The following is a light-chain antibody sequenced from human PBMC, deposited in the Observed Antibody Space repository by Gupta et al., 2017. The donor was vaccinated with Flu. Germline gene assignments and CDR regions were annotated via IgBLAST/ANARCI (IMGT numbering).Light chain of an antibody. CDR2: KVT. CDR1: RSLLHSDGNTF. Sequence: DVVMTQSPLSLPVTLGQPASVSCRSSRSLLHSDGNTFLYWFHQRPGQSPRRLIYKVTNRDSGVPDSFSGSGSGTDFTLEIIRGEAEDVGVYYCRQGNHWPLTFGQGTKVEI. CDR3: RQGNHWPLT. J-gene: IGKJ1*01. V-gene: IGKV2-30*02.